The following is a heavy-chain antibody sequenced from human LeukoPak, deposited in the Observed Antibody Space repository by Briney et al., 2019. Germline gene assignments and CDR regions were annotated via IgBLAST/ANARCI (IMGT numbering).Heavy chain of an antibody. CDR3: ARGGYSSSWDRFDY. J-gene: IGHJ4*02. Sequence: PGRSLRLSCAASGFTFSSYAMHWVRQAPGKGLEWVAVISYDGSNKYYADSVKGRFTISRDNSKNTLYLQMNSLRAEDTAVYYCARGGYSSSWDRFDYWGQGTLVTVSS. CDR2: ISYDGSNK. V-gene: IGHV3-30-3*01. D-gene: IGHD6-13*01. CDR1: GFTFSSYA.